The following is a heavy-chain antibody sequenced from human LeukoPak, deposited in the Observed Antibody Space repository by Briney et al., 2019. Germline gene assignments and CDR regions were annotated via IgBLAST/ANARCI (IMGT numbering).Heavy chain of an antibody. CDR1: GYTFTGYY. Sequence: GASVRVSCKASGYTFTGYYMHWVRQAPGQGLEWMGWINPNSGGTNYAQKFRGRVTMTRDTSISTAYMELSRLRSDDTAVYYCARNYGDYNDAFDIWGQGTMVTVSS. CDR2: INPNSGGT. CDR3: ARNYGDYNDAFDI. J-gene: IGHJ3*02. V-gene: IGHV1-2*02. D-gene: IGHD4-17*01.